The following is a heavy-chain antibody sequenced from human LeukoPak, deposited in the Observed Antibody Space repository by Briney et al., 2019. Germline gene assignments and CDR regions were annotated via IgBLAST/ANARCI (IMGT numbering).Heavy chain of an antibody. CDR1: GFTFSSYG. D-gene: IGHD2-15*01. CDR2: ISYDGSNK. J-gene: IGHJ4*02. V-gene: IGHV3-30*18. Sequence: GRSLRLSCAASGFTFSSYGMHWVRQAPGKGLEWVAVISYDGSNKYYADSVKSRFTISRDNSKNTLYLQMNSLRAEDTAVYYCAKDHRRILDCSGGSCPLSFPDYWGQGTLVTVSS. CDR3: AKDHRRILDCSGGSCPLSFPDY.